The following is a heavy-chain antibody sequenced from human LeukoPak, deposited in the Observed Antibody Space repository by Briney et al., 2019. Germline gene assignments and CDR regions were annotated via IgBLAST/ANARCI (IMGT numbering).Heavy chain of an antibody. J-gene: IGHJ6*03. D-gene: IGHD4-23*01. Sequence: SETLSLTCTVSGGSISSYYWSWIRQPAGKGLEWIGRIYTSGSNNYNPSLKSRVTMSVDTSKNQFSLKLSSVAAADTAMYYCAREVADYGGYYYYHYMDVWGKGTTVTISS. CDR1: GGSISSYY. CDR2: IYTSGSN. V-gene: IGHV4-4*07. CDR3: AREVADYGGYYYYHYMDV.